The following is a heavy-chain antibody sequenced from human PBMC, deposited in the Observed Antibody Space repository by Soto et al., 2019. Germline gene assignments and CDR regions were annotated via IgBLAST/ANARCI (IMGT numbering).Heavy chain of an antibody. CDR3: AREVPLYSTSWTGYFDY. J-gene: IGHJ4*02. CDR2: IYYSGTT. Sequence: SSETLSLTCSVSGGSTSSNNHYWAWIRQPPGKGLEWIGSIYYSGTTYYNPSLKSRVTISVDTSKNQFSLNLRSVTAADTAVYYCAREVPLYSTSWTGYFDYWGQGTLVTVSS. CDR1: GGSTSSNNHY. D-gene: IGHD6-13*01. V-gene: IGHV4-39*02.